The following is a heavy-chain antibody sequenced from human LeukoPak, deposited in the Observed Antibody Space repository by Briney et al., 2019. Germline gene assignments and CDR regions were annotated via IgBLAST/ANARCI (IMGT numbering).Heavy chain of an antibody. J-gene: IGHJ5*02. CDR2: IYYSGTT. Sequence: SETLSLTCTVSGGSISSFYWNWIRLPPGKGLELIGYIYYSGTTNYNPSLKSRVTISVETSKNQFSLKLKSVTAADTAVYYCARGGYYGSGNDFRFDPWGQGTLVTVSS. CDR3: ARGGYYGSGNDFRFDP. V-gene: IGHV4-59*01. D-gene: IGHD3-10*01. CDR1: GGSISSFY.